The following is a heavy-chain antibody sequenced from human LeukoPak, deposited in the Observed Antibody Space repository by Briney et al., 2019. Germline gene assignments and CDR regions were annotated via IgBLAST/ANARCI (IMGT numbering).Heavy chain of an antibody. D-gene: IGHD6-19*01. CDR3: ARARGSGWYGYFQH. V-gene: IGHV4-30-2*01. Sequence: SQTLSLTCTVSGGSISSGGYYWSWIRQPPGKGLEWIGEINHSGSTNYNPSLKSRVTISVDTSKNQFSLKLSSVTAADTAVYYCARARGSGWYGYFQHWGQGTLVTVSS. CDR2: INHSGST. CDR1: GGSISSGGYY. J-gene: IGHJ1*01.